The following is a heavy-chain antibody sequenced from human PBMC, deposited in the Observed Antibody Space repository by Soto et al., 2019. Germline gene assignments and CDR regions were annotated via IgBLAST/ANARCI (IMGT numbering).Heavy chain of an antibody. J-gene: IGHJ6*03. Sequence: QLQLQESGPGLVKPSETLSLTCTVSGGSMSSSSHYWGWIRQPPGKGLEWIGSIYYSGSTYYNPSLKSRVTISVDTSKNQFSLKLSPVTATDTAVYYCARLRVVPAAISYPPFVDYYYYMDVWGKGTTVTVSS. V-gene: IGHV4-39*01. CDR1: GGSMSSSSHY. CDR2: IYYSGST. D-gene: IGHD2-2*01. CDR3: ARLRVVPAAISYPPFVDYYYYMDV.